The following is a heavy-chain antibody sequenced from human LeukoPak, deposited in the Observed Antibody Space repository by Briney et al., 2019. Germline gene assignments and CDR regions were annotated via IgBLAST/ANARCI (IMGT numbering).Heavy chain of an antibody. Sequence: GASVKVSCKASGGTFSSYAISWVRQAPGQGLEWMGRIIPIFGTANYAQKFQGRVTITADESTSTAYMELSSLRSEDTAVYYCASATYYDFWSGPYWFDPWGQGTLVTVSS. CDR3: ASATYYDFWSGPYWFDP. CDR1: GGTFSSYA. J-gene: IGHJ5*02. D-gene: IGHD3-3*01. V-gene: IGHV1-69*15. CDR2: IIPIFGTA.